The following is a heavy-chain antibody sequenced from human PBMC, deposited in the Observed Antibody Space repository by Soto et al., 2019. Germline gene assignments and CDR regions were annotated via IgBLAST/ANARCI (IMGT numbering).Heavy chain of an antibody. D-gene: IGHD3-22*01. V-gene: IGHV1-69*13. J-gene: IGHJ5*02. Sequence: SVKFSCKASGGTFSSYAISWVRQAPAQGLEWMGGIIPIFGTANYAQKFQCRVTITADESTSTAYMELSSLRSEDTAVSYCARAHYYDSSGDGRKWFDPWGQATRVTVYS. CDR1: GGTFSSYA. CDR2: IIPIFGTA. CDR3: ARAHYYDSSGDGRKWFDP.